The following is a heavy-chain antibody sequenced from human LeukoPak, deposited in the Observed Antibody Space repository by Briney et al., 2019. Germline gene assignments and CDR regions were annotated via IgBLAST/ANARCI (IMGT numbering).Heavy chain of an antibody. J-gene: IGHJ5*02. V-gene: IGHV4-34*01. D-gene: IGHD3-3*01. CDR1: GGSFSGYY. CDR3: ARLFFVIDT. Sequence: SETLSLTCAVYGGSFSGYYWSWIRQPPGKGLEWIGEINHSGSTFYNPSLKSRVNISVDTSKNQFSLQLSSVTAADTAVYYCARLFFVIDTWGQGTLVTVSS. CDR2: INHSGST.